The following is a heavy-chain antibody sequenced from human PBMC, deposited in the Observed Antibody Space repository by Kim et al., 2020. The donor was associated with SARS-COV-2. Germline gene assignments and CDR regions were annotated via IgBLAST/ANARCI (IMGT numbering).Heavy chain of an antibody. CDR1: GGSVSSGSYY. CDR2: IYYSGST. Sequence: SETLSLTCTVSGGSVSSGSYYWSWIRQPPGKGLEWIGYIYYSGSTNYNPSLKSRVTISVDTSKNQFSLKLSSVTAADTAVYYCARDVPVVVPAARYMSGGMDVWGQGTTVTVSS. D-gene: IGHD2-2*01. V-gene: IGHV4-61*01. J-gene: IGHJ6*02. CDR3: ARDVPVVVPAARYMSGGMDV.